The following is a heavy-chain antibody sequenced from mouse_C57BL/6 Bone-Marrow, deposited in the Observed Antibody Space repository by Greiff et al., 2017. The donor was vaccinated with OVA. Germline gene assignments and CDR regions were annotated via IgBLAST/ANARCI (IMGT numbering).Heavy chain of an antibody. D-gene: IGHD2-13*01. J-gene: IGHJ2*01. CDR1: GYTFTDYY. CDR3: ARRGATMVTVFDY. V-gene: IGHV1-19*01. CDR2: INPYNGGT. Sequence: VQLQQSGPVLVKPGASVKMSCKASGYTFTDYYMNWVKQSHGKSLEWIGVINPYNGGTSYNQKFKGKATLTVDKSSSTAYMELNSLTSEDSAVYYVARRGATMVTVFDYWGQGTTLTVSS.